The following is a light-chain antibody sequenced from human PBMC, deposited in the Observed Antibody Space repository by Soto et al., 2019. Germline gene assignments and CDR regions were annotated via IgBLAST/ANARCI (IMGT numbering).Light chain of an antibody. CDR2: GAS. CDR3: HQYNTWPWT. J-gene: IGKJ1*01. Sequence: DTVMTQSPATLSVSPGERAAVSCRASQSLSSNLAWYQQKPGQAPRLLILGASERVTGIPARFSGSGSGTDFTLSISSLHSDVFAVYYCHQYNTWPWTFGQGTKVEIK. V-gene: IGKV3-15*01. CDR1: QSLSSN.